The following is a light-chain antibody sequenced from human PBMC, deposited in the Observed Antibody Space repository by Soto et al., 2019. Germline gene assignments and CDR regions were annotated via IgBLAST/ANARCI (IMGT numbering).Light chain of an antibody. CDR1: QSVSSY. V-gene: IGKV3-11*01. CDR2: DAS. J-gene: IGKJ1*01. CDR3: LQRSSWPRT. Sequence: EIVLTQSPATLSLSPGEIATLSCRASQSVSSYLAWYQQKPGQVPRLVIYDASNRATGIPGRFSGSGSGTDFTLTISSLEPEDFGVYYCLQRSSWPRTFGQGTKVEIK.